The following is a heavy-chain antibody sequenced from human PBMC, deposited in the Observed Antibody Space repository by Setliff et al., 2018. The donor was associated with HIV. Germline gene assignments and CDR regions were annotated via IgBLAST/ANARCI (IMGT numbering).Heavy chain of an antibody. CDR2: IKANTDGGTA. Sequence: GGSLRLSCAGSGFTFNDAWISWVRQAPGKGLDWVGRIKANTDGGTADYAAPVRSRFTISREDSKNTVYLQMDSLKTEDTAVYYCILLGMHGAFDIWGQGTMVTVSS. J-gene: IGHJ3*02. V-gene: IGHV3-15*01. CDR3: ILLGMHGAFDI. CDR1: GFTFNDAW. D-gene: IGHD7-27*01.